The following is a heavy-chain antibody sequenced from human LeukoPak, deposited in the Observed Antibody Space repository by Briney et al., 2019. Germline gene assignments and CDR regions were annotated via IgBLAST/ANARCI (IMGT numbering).Heavy chain of an antibody. CDR1: GFTFSSYG. CDR2: ISYDGSNK. J-gene: IGHJ5*02. CDR3: ARGALAAAGTWFDP. Sequence: RSLRLSCAASGFTFSSYGMHWVRQAPGKGLEWVAVISYDGSNKYYADSVKGRFTISRDNSKNTLYLQMNSLRAEDTAVYYCARGALAAAGTWFDPWGQGTLVTVSS. V-gene: IGHV3-30*03. D-gene: IGHD6-13*01.